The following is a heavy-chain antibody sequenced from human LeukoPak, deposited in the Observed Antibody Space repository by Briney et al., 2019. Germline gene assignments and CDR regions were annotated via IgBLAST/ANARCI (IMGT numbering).Heavy chain of an antibody. Sequence: ASVKVSCKASGYTFTSYGISWVRQAPGQGLEWMGWISAYNGNTNYAQKLQGRVTMTTDTSTSTAYMELRSLRSDDTAVYYCARAPMKPYYYDSSGYYFDYWGQGTLVTVSS. CDR2: ISAYNGNT. CDR3: ARAPMKPYYYDSSGYYFDY. D-gene: IGHD3-22*01. CDR1: GYTFTSYG. V-gene: IGHV1-18*01. J-gene: IGHJ4*02.